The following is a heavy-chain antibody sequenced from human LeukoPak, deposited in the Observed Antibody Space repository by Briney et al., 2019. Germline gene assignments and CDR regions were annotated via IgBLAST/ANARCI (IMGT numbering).Heavy chain of an antibody. Sequence: ASVKVSCKASGYTFTSYYMHWVRQAPGQGLEWMGIINPSGGSTSYAQKFQGRVTMARDTSTSTVYMELSSLRSEDTAVYYCARGASSTLYYYYYMDVWGKGTTVTISS. J-gene: IGHJ6*03. V-gene: IGHV1-46*01. CDR1: GYTFTSYY. CDR3: ARGASSTLYYYYYMDV. CDR2: INPSGGST. D-gene: IGHD2-2*01.